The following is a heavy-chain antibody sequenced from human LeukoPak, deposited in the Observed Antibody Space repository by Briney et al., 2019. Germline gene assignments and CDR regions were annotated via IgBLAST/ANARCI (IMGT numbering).Heavy chain of an antibody. Sequence: SETLSLTCAVSGYSIIAYSLSAGSYWGWNRQPPGKGLEWIASIHHSGSTYYNPSFKSLVTISLDTSKNQLSLRLSSVTAADTAVYYCARDGPGPREERFNYGGQGTLVTVSS. CDR1: GYSIIAYSLSAGSY. J-gene: IGHJ4*02. CDR2: IHHSGST. CDR3: ARDGPGPREERFNY. V-gene: IGHV4-38-2*02.